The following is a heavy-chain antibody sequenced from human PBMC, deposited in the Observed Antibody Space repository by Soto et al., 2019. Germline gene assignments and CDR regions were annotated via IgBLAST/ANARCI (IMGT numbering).Heavy chain of an antibody. V-gene: IGHV3-30*18. CDR3: AKDRPTADY. CDR2: ISYDGSNK. Sequence: QVQLVESGGGVVQPGRSLRLSCAASGFTFSSYGMHWVRQAPGKGLEWVAVISYDGSNKYYADSVKGRFTISRDNSKNTLYLQMNSLRAEDTAGYYCAKDRPTADYWGQGTLVTVSS. D-gene: IGHD4-17*01. CDR1: GFTFSSYG. J-gene: IGHJ4*02.